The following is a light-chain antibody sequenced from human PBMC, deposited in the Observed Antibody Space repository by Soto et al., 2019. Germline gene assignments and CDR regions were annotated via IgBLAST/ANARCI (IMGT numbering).Light chain of an antibody. CDR2: DAS. CDR1: QSVSSY. J-gene: IGKJ1*01. CDR3: TQRSTWPWT. Sequence: IVLTQSPATLSLSPGARATLSCRAGQSVSSYLAWYQQKPGQAPRLLIYDASNRATGIPAKFSGSGSGTDVTLTVRSLEREDFAVYYCTQRSTWPWTSGQGTKVAIK. V-gene: IGKV3-11*01.